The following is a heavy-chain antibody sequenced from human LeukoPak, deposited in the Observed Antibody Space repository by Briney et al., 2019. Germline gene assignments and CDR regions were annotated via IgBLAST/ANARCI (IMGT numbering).Heavy chain of an antibody. CDR3: ARAGYYRFDY. D-gene: IGHD4-11*01. CDR1: GFTFSTSW. V-gene: IGHV3-74*01. Sequence: GGSLRFSCAGSGFTFSTSWMHWVRQAPGRGLVWVSRINSDGSTINYADSVQGRFTISRDNAKSTLYLQMDSLGAEDTAVYYCARAGYYRFDYWGQGTLVTVSS. CDR2: INSDGSTI. J-gene: IGHJ4*02.